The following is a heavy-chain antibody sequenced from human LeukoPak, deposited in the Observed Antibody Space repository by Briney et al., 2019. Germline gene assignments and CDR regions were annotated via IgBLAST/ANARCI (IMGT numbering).Heavy chain of an antibody. D-gene: IGHD3-10*01. J-gene: IGHJ4*02. Sequence: PGGSLRLSCAASGFTFSRYAMHWVRQAPGMGLAWVAVISDDGGNEYYLESVKGRFTISRDNSNNTLFLQMNSLRIEDTAVYYCGSYGSGSFPGYRGQGTLVTVSS. V-gene: IGHV3-30*04. CDR1: GFTFSRYA. CDR3: GSYGSGSFPGY. CDR2: ISDDGGNE.